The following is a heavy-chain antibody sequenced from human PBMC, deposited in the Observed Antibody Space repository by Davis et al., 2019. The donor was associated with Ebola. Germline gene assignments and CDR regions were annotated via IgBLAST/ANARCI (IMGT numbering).Heavy chain of an antibody. CDR1: GYTFTSYG. CDR2: ISAYNGNT. CDR3: ASGGITMVQGEPRYGMDV. J-gene: IGHJ6*02. D-gene: IGHD3-10*01. Sequence: GESLKISCKASGYTFTSYGISWVRQAPGQGLEWMGWISAYNGNTNYAQKLQGRVTMTTDTSTSTAYMELSSLRSEDTAVYYCASGGITMVQGEPRYGMDVWGQGTTVTVSS. V-gene: IGHV1-18*01.